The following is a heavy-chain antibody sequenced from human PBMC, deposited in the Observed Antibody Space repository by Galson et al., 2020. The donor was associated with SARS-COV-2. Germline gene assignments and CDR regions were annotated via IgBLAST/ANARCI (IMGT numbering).Heavy chain of an antibody. CDR2: VYNGGIT. CDR3: ARGQLSNGWYLHSFDI. V-gene: IGHV4-61*01. CDR1: GVSIDSGHYY. Sequence: ASETLSLTCSVSGVSIDSGHYYLTWLRQPPGKGLEWIGYVYNGGITSYNPSLMSRVTMSIDTSKNQFSLNLKSSTAADTAVYYCARGQLSNGWYLHSFDIWGQGTLVTVSS. J-gene: IGHJ3*02. D-gene: IGHD6-19*01.